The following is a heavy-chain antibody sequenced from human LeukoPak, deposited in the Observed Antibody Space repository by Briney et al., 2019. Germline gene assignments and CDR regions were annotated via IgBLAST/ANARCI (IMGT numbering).Heavy chain of an antibody. CDR2: INPNSGGT. V-gene: IGHV1-2*02. J-gene: IGHJ4*02. D-gene: IGHD6-6*01. CDR1: GYTFTGYY. CDR3: ARTRRGYSSSPEGIGY. Sequence: ASVKVSCKASGYTFTGYYMLWVRQAPGQGHEWMGWINPNSGGTNYAQKFQGRVTMTRDTSISTAYMELSRLRSDDTAVYYCARTRRGYSSSPEGIGYWGQGTLVTVSS.